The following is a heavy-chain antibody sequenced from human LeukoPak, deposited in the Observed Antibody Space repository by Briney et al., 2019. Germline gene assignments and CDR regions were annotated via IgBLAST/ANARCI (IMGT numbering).Heavy chain of an antibody. CDR1: GFSFSDYA. CDR3: AKSYYYHSGSFDY. Sequence: GGSLRLSCAASGFSFSDYAMHWVRQAPGKGLEWVTLISYDGNYKLDADSVKGRFTASRDNSKNTLYLQMNSLRAEDTAVYYCAKSYYYHSGSFDYWGQGTLVTVSS. J-gene: IGHJ4*02. D-gene: IGHD3-10*01. V-gene: IGHV3-30-3*02. CDR2: ISYDGNYK.